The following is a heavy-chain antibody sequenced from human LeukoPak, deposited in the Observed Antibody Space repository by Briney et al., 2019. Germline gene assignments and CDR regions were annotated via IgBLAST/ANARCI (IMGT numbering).Heavy chain of an antibody. V-gene: IGHV4-31*03. CDR1: GGSISSGGYY. CDR3: ARETRGYSYGPEGVDYFDY. CDR2: IYYSGST. Sequence: SETLSLTCTVSGGSISSGGYYWSWIRQHPGKGLEWIGYIYYSGSTYYNPSLKSRVTISVDTSKNQFSPKLSSVTAADTAVYYCARETRGYSYGPEGVDYFDYWGQGTLVTVSS. J-gene: IGHJ4*02. D-gene: IGHD5-18*01.